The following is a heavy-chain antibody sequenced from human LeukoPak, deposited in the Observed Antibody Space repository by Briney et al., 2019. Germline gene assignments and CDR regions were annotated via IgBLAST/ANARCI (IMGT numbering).Heavy chain of an antibody. CDR3: VRGRNSAFDI. CDR2: TYYRSKWYN. CDR1: GDSVSSNSAA. Sequence: SQTLSLTCAISGDSVSSNSAAWNWIRQSPSRGLEWLGRTYYRSKWYNDYAVSVNSRITISPDTSRNQFSLQLNSLTPEDTAVYFCVRGRNSAFDIWGQGTMVTVSS. V-gene: IGHV6-1*01. D-gene: IGHD2/OR15-2a*01. J-gene: IGHJ3*02.